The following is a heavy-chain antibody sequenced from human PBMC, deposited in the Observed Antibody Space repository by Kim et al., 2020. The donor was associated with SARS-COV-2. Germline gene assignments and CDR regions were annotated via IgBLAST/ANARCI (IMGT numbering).Heavy chain of an antibody. CDR3: ARIRSDYYDSRGWFDP. D-gene: IGHD3-22*01. CDR1: GFSLSNARMG. Sequence: SGPTLVNPTETLTLTCTVSGFSLSNARMGVSWIRQPPGKALEWLAHIFSNDEKSYSTSLKSRLTISKDTSKSQVVLTMTNMDPVDTATYYCARIRSDYYDSRGWFDPWGQGTLVTVSS. CDR2: IFSNDEK. V-gene: IGHV2-26*01. J-gene: IGHJ5*02.